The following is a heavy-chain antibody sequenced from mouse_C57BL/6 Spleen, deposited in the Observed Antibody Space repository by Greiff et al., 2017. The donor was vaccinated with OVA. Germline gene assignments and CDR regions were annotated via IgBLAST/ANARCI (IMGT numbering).Heavy chain of an antibody. Sequence: VQLQQPGTELVKPGASVKLSCKASGYTFTSYWMHWVKQRPGQGLEWIGNINPSNGGTNYNEKFKSKATLTVDKSSSTAYMQLSSLTSEVSAVYYCAREFITTVVGYFDVWGTGTTVTVSS. CDR3: AREFITTVVGYFDV. CDR1: GYTFTSYW. J-gene: IGHJ1*03. V-gene: IGHV1-53*01. CDR2: INPSNGGT. D-gene: IGHD1-1*01.